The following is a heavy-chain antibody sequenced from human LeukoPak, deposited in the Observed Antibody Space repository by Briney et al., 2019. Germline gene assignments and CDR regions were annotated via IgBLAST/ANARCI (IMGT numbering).Heavy chain of an antibody. D-gene: IGHD5-12*01. CDR1: GGSISSYY. CDR3: ARQKGSGYDRYFDY. CDR2: IYTSGST. J-gene: IGHJ4*02. V-gene: IGHV4-4*07. Sequence: SETLSLTCTVSGGSISSYYWSWIRQPAGKGLEWIGRIYTSGSTNYNPSLKSRVTMSVDTSKNQFSLKLSSVTAADTGVYYCARQKGSGYDRYFDYWGQGTLVTVSS.